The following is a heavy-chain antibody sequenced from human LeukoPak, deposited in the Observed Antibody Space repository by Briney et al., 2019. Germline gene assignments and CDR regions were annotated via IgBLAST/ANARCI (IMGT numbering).Heavy chain of an antibody. J-gene: IGHJ4*02. V-gene: IGHV3-23*01. CDR2: ISGSGGST. D-gene: IGHD4-17*01. CDR1: GFTFSSYA. Sequence: HPGGSLRLSCAASGFTFSSYAMSWVRQAPGKGLEWVSAISGSGGSTYYADSVKGRFTISRDNSKNTLYLQMNSLRAEDTAVYYCAKEIEWSVREYGDYWVHWGQGTLVTVSS. CDR3: AKEIEWSVREYGDYWVH.